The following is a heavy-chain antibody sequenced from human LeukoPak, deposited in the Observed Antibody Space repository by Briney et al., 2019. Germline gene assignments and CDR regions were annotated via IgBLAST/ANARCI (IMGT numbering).Heavy chain of an antibody. CDR3: ASELLGYYDRSGLDY. V-gene: IGHV4-59*01. CDR1: GGSISSYY. D-gene: IGHD3-22*01. J-gene: IGHJ4*02. CDR2: IYYSGST. Sequence: SETLPLTCTVSGGSISSYYWNWIRQPPGKGREWIGYIYYSGSTNYNPSLKSRVTTSVDTSKNQFSLKLSSVTAAHTAVYYCASELLGYYDRSGLDYWSQGTLVTVSS.